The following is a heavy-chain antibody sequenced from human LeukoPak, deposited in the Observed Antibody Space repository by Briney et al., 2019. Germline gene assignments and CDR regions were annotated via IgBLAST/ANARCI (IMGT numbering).Heavy chain of an antibody. J-gene: IGHJ5*02. D-gene: IGHD3-10*01. CDR1: GFTFSSYA. Sequence: PGGSLRLSCAASGFTFSSYAMTWVRQAPGKGLEWVSGIRAGGGSTYFADSVRGRFTFFTDNSKNTLYLQMNSLRDEDAAIYYCAKGGGSGMGFDPWGQGTLVTVSS. CDR2: IRAGGGST. CDR3: AKGGGSGMGFDP. V-gene: IGHV3-23*01.